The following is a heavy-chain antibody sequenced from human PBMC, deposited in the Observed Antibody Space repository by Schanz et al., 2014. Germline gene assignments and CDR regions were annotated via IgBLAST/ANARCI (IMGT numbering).Heavy chain of an antibody. CDR3: ARDQNTGKRYFDL. CDR2: IYSDGSLK. Sequence: VQLLESGGGLVQPGGSLRLSCAASGFTFSTFNIHWVRQDPGKGLEWVAFIYSDGSLKYYADSVKGRFTVSRDNSKNSLYLHMNSLRPEDTAVYYCARDQNTGKRYFDLWGRGTPVTVSS. D-gene: IGHD1-26*01. V-gene: IGHV3-30*02. J-gene: IGHJ2*01. CDR1: GFTFSTFN.